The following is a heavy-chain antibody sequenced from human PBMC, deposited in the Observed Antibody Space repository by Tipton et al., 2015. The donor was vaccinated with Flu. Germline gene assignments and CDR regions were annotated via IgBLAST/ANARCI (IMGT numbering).Heavy chain of an antibody. J-gene: IGHJ4*01. CDR3: ACRQGSYYYHSSAYQY. V-gene: IGHV4-59*08. CDR2: IYNSGST. D-gene: IGHD3-22*01. Sequence: TLSLTCIVSGGSISSYYWAWIRQPPGKGLEWIGYIYNSGSTNYNPSLMSRVTMSVDTSKNQFSLNLNSVTAADTAVYYCACRQGSYYYHSSAYQYWGHGTLVTVSS. CDR1: GGSISSYY.